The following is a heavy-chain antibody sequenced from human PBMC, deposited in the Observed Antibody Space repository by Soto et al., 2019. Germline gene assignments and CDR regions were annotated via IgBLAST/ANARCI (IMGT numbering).Heavy chain of an antibody. Sequence: GGSLRLSCAASGFTFSSYGMHWVRQAPGKGLEWVAVISYDGSNKYYADSVKGRFTISRDNSKNTLYLQMNSLRAEDTAVYYCAKDSRAVAGTVDYWGQGTLVTVSS. CDR3: AKDSRAVAGTVDY. V-gene: IGHV3-30*18. CDR2: ISYDGSNK. D-gene: IGHD6-19*01. CDR1: GFTFSSYG. J-gene: IGHJ4*02.